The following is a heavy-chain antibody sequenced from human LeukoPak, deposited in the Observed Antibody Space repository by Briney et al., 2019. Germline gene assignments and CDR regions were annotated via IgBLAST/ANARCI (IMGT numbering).Heavy chain of an antibody. J-gene: IGHJ4*02. CDR3: ARDNDGDSDY. CDR1: GYIFTNYG. V-gene: IGHV1-18*01. CDR2: ISAYNGNT. Sequence: ASVKVSCKASGYIFTNYGISWVRQAPGQGLEWMGWISAYNGNTNYAQKLQVRVTMSTDTSTNTAYMELRSLRSDDTAVYYCARDNDGDSDYWGQGTLVTVSS. D-gene: IGHD2-8*01.